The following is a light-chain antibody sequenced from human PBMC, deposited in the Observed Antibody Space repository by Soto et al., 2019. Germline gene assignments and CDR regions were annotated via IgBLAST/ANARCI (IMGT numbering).Light chain of an antibody. CDR1: QSIVKS. CDR2: DES. J-gene: IGKJ4*01. V-gene: IGKV3-11*01. CDR3: QQRSNWPLP. Sequence: EIVLTQSPDTLSLSPGERATLSCRASQSIVKSVAWYQQKPGQAPRLLIYDESKMATGIPARFSGSGSGTDFTLTISSLEPEDFAVYSCQQRSNWPLPFGGGTNLEI.